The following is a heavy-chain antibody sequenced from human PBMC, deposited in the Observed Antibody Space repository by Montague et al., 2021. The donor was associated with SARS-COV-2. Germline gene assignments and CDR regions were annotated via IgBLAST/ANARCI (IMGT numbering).Heavy chain of an antibody. CDR2: ISDGGTST. CDR3: AKDLETSGWYTFFFDS. J-gene: IGHJ4*02. V-gene: IGHV3-23*01. Sequence: SLRLSCAGSGFTFDSHAMSWVRQAPGKGLEWVAGISDGGTSTYYADSVKGRLIISRDNSKSTLYLQIHSLSAEDTAVYYCAKDLETSGWYTFFFDSWGQGTLVTVFS. D-gene: IGHD6-19*01. CDR1: GFTFDSHA.